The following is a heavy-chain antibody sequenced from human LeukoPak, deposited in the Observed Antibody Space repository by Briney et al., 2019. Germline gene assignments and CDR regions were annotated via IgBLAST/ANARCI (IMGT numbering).Heavy chain of an antibody. CDR3: AKGEIGDAFDI. V-gene: IGHV3-30-3*01. CDR2: ISYDGSNK. CDR1: GFTFSSYA. J-gene: IGHJ3*02. Sequence: GRSLRLSCAASGFTFSSYAMHWVRQAPGKGLEWVAVISYDGSNKYYADSVKGRFTISRDNSKNTLYLQMNSLRAEDTAVYYCAKGEIGDAFDIRGQGTMVTVSS. D-gene: IGHD2/OR15-2a*01.